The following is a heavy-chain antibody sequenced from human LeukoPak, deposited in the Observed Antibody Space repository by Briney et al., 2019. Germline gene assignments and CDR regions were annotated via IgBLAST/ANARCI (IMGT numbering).Heavy chain of an antibody. CDR1: GGSISGYY. J-gene: IGHJ5*02. D-gene: IGHD1-26*01. CDR3: MKREGPMSGSYDYFDP. V-gene: IGHV4-4*09. Sequence: PSETLSLTCTVSGGSISGYYWSWIRQPPGQGLEWIAYIHGNGYTNYNPSLKSRVTISVDTSKNQFSLKVTSVTAADTAMYYCMKREGPMSGSYDYFDPWGQGTLVTVS. CDR2: IHGNGYT.